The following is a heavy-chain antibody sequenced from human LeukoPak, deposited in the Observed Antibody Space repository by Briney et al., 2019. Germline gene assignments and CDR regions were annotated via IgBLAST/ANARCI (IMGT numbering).Heavy chain of an antibody. J-gene: IGHJ4*02. V-gene: IGHV3-23*01. CDR3: AKSVEYSNDRKLGD. CDR2: ISGGGGGT. CDR1: GFILRDFA. D-gene: IGHD5-18*01. Sequence: SGGSLRLSCAASGFILRDFAMSWVRQAPGKGPEWVSGISGGGGGTYYADSVKGRFTISRANAKNTLFLQMNSLRVEDTAVYYCAKSVEYSNDRKLGDWGQGTLVTVSS.